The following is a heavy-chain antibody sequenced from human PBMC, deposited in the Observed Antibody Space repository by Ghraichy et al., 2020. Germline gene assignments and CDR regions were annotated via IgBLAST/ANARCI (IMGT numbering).Heavy chain of an antibody. J-gene: IGHJ3*01. CDR2: ISNEGVPP. CDR1: GFTFSDYY. V-gene: IGHV3-11*05. Sequence: GGSLRLSCAASGFTFSDYYMFWIRQAPGKGLEWLSSISNEGVPPKYAESVKGRFTVTRDNVKASVFLQMDSLRAEDSALYFCARDSLPPDCSGGACFPFDTFALWGPGTLVTVSS. CDR3: ARDSLPPDCSGGACFPFDTFAL. D-gene: IGHD2-15*01.